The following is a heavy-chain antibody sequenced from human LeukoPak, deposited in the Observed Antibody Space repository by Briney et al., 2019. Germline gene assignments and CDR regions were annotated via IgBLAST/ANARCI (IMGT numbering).Heavy chain of an antibody. J-gene: IGHJ4*02. CDR2: IYYSGST. D-gene: IGHD6-13*01. CDR3: ARYRIAAAGTLDY. Sequence: PSETLSLTCTVSGGSVSSGSYYWSWIRQPPGKGLEWIGYIYYSGSTNYNPSLKSRVTISVDTSKNQFSLKLSSVTAADTAVYYCARYRIAAAGTLDYWGQGTLVTVSS. V-gene: IGHV4-61*01. CDR1: GGSVSSGSYY.